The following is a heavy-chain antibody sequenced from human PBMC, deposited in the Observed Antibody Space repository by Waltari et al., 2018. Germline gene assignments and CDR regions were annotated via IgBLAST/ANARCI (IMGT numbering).Heavy chain of an antibody. J-gene: IGHJ4*02. Sequence: EVQLVESGGGLVKPGGSLRLSCAASGFTFSNAWMSWVRQAPGKGLEWVGRIKSKTDGGTTDYAAPVKGRFTISRDDSKNTLYLQMNSLKTEDTAVYYCTTGRDSSYYYDSSGYYRFDYWGQGTLVTVSS. CDR3: TTGRDSSYYYDSSGYYRFDY. V-gene: IGHV3-15*01. CDR2: IKSKTDGGTT. CDR1: GFTFSNAW. D-gene: IGHD3-22*01.